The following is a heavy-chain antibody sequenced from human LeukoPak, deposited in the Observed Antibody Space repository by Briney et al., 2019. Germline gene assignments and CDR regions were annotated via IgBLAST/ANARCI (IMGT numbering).Heavy chain of an antibody. CDR1: GFTFSNAW. CDR2: IKSKTDGGTT. D-gene: IGHD5-18*01. Sequence: PGGSLRLSCAASGFTFSNAWMSWVRQAPGKGLEWVGRIKSKTDGGTTDYAAPVKGRFTISRDDSKNTLYLQMNSLKTEDTAVYYCAKDRGYSYGPDWFDPWGQGTLVTVSS. CDR3: AKDRGYSYGPDWFDP. J-gene: IGHJ5*02. V-gene: IGHV3-15*01.